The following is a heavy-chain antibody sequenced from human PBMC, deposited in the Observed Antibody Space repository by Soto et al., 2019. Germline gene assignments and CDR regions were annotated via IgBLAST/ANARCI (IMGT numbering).Heavy chain of an antibody. CDR1: GYTFTSYG. CDR2: ISAYNGNT. D-gene: IGHD6-19*01. J-gene: IGHJ6*02. CDR3: ARGLSRSVGYYYSYYGMDV. V-gene: IGHV1-18*01. Sequence: ASVKVSCKASGYTFTSYGISWVRQAPGQGLEWMGWISAYNGNTNYAQKLQGRVTMTTDTSTSTAYMELRSLRSDDTAVYYCARGLSRSVGYYYSYYGMDVWGQGTTVTVSS.